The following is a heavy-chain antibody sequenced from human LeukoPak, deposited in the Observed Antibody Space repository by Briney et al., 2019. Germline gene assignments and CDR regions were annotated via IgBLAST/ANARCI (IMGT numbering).Heavy chain of an antibody. CDR3: ARRRQYDSSPFWNFDL. Sequence: KPSEALSLTCAVYGGSFSGYYWSWIRQSPGKGLEWIGEINHSGSTNYNPSLKSRVTISVDTSKNQFSLRLSSVTAADTAVYYCARRRQYDSSPFWNFDLWGRGTLVTVSS. J-gene: IGHJ2*01. CDR2: INHSGST. CDR1: GGSFSGYY. D-gene: IGHD6-6*01. V-gene: IGHV4-34*01.